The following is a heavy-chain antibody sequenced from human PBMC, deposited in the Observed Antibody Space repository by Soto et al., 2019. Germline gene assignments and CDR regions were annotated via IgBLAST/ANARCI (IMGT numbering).Heavy chain of an antibody. CDR1: GGTFSSYA. J-gene: IGHJ6*02. CDR2: IIPIFGTA. V-gene: IGHV1-69*01. D-gene: IGHD3-10*01. Sequence: QVQLVQSGAEVKTPGSSVKVSCKASGGTFSSYAISWVRQAPGQGLEWMGGIIPIFGTANYAQKFQGRVTITADESTSTASMELSSLRSEYTAVYYCARDLFGTLWFGEHPLGMDVWGQGTTVTVSS. CDR3: ARDLFGTLWFGEHPLGMDV.